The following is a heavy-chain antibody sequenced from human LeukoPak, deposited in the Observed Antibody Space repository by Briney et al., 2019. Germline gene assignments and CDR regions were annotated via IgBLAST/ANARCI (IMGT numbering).Heavy chain of an antibody. D-gene: IGHD5-18*01. CDR2: ITTSGGST. CDR3: ARGVGSYGNDYNYGMDV. Sequence: GGSLRLSCAASGFTFSSYAMSWVRQAPGKGLEWVSSITTSGGSTSYADSVKGRFTISRDNSKNTLYLQMDSLRTEDTAVYYCARGVGSYGNDYNYGMDVWGQGTMVIVSS. V-gene: IGHV3-23*01. J-gene: IGHJ6*02. CDR1: GFTFSSYA.